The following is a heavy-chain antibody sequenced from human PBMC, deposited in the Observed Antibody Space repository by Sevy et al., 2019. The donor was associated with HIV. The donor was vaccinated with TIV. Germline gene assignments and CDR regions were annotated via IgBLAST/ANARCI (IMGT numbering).Heavy chain of an antibody. V-gene: IGHV3-13*05. D-gene: IGHD3-22*01. CDR1: GFTFSSYD. Sequence: GGSLRLSCAASGFTFSSYDMHWVRQATGKGLEWVSAIGTAGDPYYPGSVKGRFTISRENAKNSLYLQMNSLRAGDTAVYYGARGIRNYYDSTTPRGFDYWGQGTLVTVSS. J-gene: IGHJ4*02. CDR2: IGTAGDP. CDR3: ARGIRNYYDSTTPRGFDY.